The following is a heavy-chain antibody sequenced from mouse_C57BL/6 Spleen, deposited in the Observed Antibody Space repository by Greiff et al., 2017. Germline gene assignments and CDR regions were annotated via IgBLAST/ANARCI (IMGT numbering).Heavy chain of an antibody. Sequence: EVMLVESGEGLVKPGGSLKLSCAASGFTFSSYAMSWVRQTPEKRLEWVAYISSGGDYIYYADTVKGRFTISRDNARNTLYLQMSSLKSEDTAMYYCTRSESNYKKNYAMDYWGQGTSVTVSS. D-gene: IGHD2-5*01. J-gene: IGHJ4*01. CDR1: GFTFSSYA. CDR3: TRSESNYKKNYAMDY. V-gene: IGHV5-9-1*02. CDR2: ISSGGDYI.